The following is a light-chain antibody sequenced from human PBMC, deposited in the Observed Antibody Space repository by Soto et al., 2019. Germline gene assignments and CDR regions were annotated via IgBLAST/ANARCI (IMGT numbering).Light chain of an antibody. CDR1: KLGDKY. J-gene: IGLJ2*01. CDR2: QDT. Sequence: SYELTQPPSVSVSPGQTASITCSGDKLGDKYVCWYQQKPGQSPVLVIYQDTKRPSGIPERFSGSNSGNTATLTIGGTQAMDEADYYCQAWDSSIVVFGGGTKLTVL. CDR3: QAWDSSIVV. V-gene: IGLV3-1*01.